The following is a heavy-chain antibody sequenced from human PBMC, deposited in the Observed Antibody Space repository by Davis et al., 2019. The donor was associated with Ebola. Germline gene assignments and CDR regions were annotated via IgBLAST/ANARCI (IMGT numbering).Heavy chain of an antibody. V-gene: IGHV3-74*01. J-gene: IGHJ5*02. Sequence: GESLKISCAASGFTFSSYWMHWVRQAPGKGLVWVSRINSDGSSTSYADSVKGRFTISRDNAKNTLYLQMNSLRAEDTAVYYCARDIPDSGYDSWGQGTLVTVSS. D-gene: IGHD5-12*01. CDR3: ARDIPDSGYDS. CDR2: INSDGSST. CDR1: GFTFSSYW.